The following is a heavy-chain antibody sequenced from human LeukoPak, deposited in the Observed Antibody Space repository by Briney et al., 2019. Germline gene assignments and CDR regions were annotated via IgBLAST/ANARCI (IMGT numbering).Heavy chain of an antibody. CDR1: GGSISSYY. V-gene: IGHV4-4*07. D-gene: IGHD3-9*01. CDR2: IYTSGST. Sequence: SETLSLTCTVSGGSISSYYWSWIRQPAGKGLEWIGRIYTSGSTNYNPSLKSRVTISVDTSKNQFSLKLSSVTAADTAVYYCARDLSPPDYDILTGYSFDAFDIWGQGTMVTVSS. CDR3: ARDLSPPDYDILTGYSFDAFDI. J-gene: IGHJ3*02.